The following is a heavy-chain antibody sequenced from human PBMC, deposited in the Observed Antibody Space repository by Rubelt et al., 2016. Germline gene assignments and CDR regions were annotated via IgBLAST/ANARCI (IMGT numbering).Heavy chain of an antibody. J-gene: IGHJ4*02. CDR2: ITISGGST. CDR3: AKQRGYNPISNFDY. Sequence: GGSLRLSCAASGFTFSNYAMSWVRQAPGKGLEWVSTITISGGSTDYADSVKGRFTISRDNSKNPLYLQMNSLRAEDTAVYYCAKQRGYNPISNFDYWGQGTLVTVSS. D-gene: IGHD5-18*01. CDR1: GFTFSNYA. V-gene: IGHV3-23*01.